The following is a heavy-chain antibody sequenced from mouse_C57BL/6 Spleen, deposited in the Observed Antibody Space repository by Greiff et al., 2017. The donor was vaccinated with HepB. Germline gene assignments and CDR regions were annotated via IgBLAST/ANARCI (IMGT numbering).Heavy chain of an antibody. CDR2: IYPGNSDT. CDR3: TRKGIPPGAMDY. Sequence: VHVKQSGTVLARPGASVKMSCKTSGYTFTSYWMHWVKQGPGQGLEWIGAIYPGNSDTSYNQKFKGKAKLTAVTSASTAYMELSSLTNEDSAVYYCTRKGIPPGAMDYWGQGTSVTVSS. V-gene: IGHV1-5*01. J-gene: IGHJ4*01. D-gene: IGHD5-2*01. CDR1: GYTFTSYW.